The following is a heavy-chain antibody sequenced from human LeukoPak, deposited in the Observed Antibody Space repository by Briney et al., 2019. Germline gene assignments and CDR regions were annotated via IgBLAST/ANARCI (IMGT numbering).Heavy chain of an antibody. CDR2: ISYDGSNK. Sequence: GGSLRLSCAASGFTFSSYAMHWVRQAPGKGLEWVAVISYDGSNKYYADSVKGRFTISRGNSKNTLYLQMNSLRAEDTAVYYCARDIALPPTYYDFWSGSSYYYYYYGMDVWGQGTTVTVSS. CDR3: ARDIALPPTYYDFWSGSSYYYYYYGMDV. D-gene: IGHD3-3*01. J-gene: IGHJ6*02. V-gene: IGHV3-30*04. CDR1: GFTFSSYA.